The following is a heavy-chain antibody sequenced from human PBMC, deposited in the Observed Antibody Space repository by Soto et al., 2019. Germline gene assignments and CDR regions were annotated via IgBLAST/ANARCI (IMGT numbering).Heavy chain of an antibody. Sequence: QVQLQESGPGLAETLSLTCTVSGVSITSGDYYWNWIRQPPGKGLEWIGNIYYRGNTYYNPSLKSRVTISLDTSKNQFSLKLTSVTAADTAVYYCASFGVASMNWFDPWGQGTLVTVYS. CDR3: ASFGVASMNWFDP. CDR2: IYYRGNT. D-gene: IGHD3-3*01. J-gene: IGHJ5*02. V-gene: IGHV4-30-4*01. CDR1: GVSITSGDYY.